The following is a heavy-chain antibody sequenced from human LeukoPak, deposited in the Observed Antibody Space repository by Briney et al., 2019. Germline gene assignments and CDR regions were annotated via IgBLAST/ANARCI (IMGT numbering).Heavy chain of an antibody. CDR2: MNPNSGNT. CDR3: ARVGRGYCSSTSCLDY. Sequence: ASAKVSCKASGYTFTSYDINWVRQATGQGLEWMGWMNPNSGNTGYAQKFQGRVTMTRNTSISTAYMELSSLRSEDTAVYYCARVGRGYCSSTSCLDYWGQGTLVTVSS. V-gene: IGHV1-8*01. D-gene: IGHD2-2*03. CDR1: GYTFTSYD. J-gene: IGHJ4*02.